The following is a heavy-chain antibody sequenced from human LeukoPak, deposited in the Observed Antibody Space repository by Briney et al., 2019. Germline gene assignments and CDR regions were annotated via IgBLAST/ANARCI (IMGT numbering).Heavy chain of an antibody. D-gene: IGHD3-22*01. J-gene: IGHJ2*01. CDR2: IYYSGST. CDR3: ARDLGVTMIVVVPYWYFDV. V-gene: IGHV4-39*07. CDR1: GGSIISSSHY. Sequence: SETLSLTCTVSGGSIISSSHYWGCIRQPPGKGLECIGSIYYSGSTYYNPSFKSRVTISVDTSKNQFSLKLSSVTAADTAVYYCARDLGVTMIVVVPYWYFDVWGRGTLVTVSS.